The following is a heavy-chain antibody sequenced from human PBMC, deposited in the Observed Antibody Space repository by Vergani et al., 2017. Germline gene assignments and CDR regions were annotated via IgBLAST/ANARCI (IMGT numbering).Heavy chain of an antibody. D-gene: IGHD3-10*01. V-gene: IGHV4-61*02. CDR3: ARGVSNRGLYGMDV. CDR1: GGSISSGSYY. CDR2: IYTSGST. J-gene: IGHJ6*02. Sequence: QVQLQESGPGLVKPSQTLSLTCTVSGGSISSGSYYWSWIRQPAGKGLEWIGRIYTSGSTNYNPSLKSRVTISVDTSKNQFSLKLSSVTAADTAVYYCARGVSNRGLYGMDVWGQGTTVTVSS.